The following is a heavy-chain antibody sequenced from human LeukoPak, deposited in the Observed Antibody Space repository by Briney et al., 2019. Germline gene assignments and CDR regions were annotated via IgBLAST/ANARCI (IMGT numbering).Heavy chain of an antibody. V-gene: IGHV3-23*01. D-gene: IGHD2-15*01. CDR3: AKAPVTTCSGAYCYPFDY. CDR1: GFTLSSYA. Sequence: PGGSLRLSCAASGFTLSSYAMSRVRQGPGKGLEWVSAISVSGNTYHADSVKGRFTISRDSSMNTLYLQMNSPRAGDAAVYYCAKAPVTTCSGAYCYPFDYWSQGTLVTVSS. CDR2: ISVSGNT. J-gene: IGHJ4*02.